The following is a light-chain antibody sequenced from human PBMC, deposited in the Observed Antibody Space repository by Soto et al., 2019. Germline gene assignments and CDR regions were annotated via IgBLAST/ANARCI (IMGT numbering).Light chain of an antibody. J-gene: IGLJ3*02. CDR2: STN. Sequence: QAVVTQEPSFSVSPGRTVTLTCGLSSGSVSTSYYPSWYQQAPGQAPRTLIYSTNTRSSGVPDRFSGSILGNKAALTITGAQADDVSDYYCVLYMGSGIWVFGGGTKVTVL. CDR3: VLYMGSGIWV. CDR1: SGSVSTSYY. V-gene: IGLV8-61*01.